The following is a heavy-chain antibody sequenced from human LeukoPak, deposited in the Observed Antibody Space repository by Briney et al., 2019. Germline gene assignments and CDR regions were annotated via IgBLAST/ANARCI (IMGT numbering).Heavy chain of an antibody. Sequence: SETLSLICTVSGGSVSSGSYYWSWIRQPPGKGLEWIGYIYYSGSTNYNPSLKSRVTISVDTSKSQFSLKLSSVTAADTAVYYCARDDASSSSFDYWGQGTLVTVSS. J-gene: IGHJ4*02. CDR1: GGSVSSGSYY. D-gene: IGHD6-6*01. CDR3: ARDDASSSSFDY. CDR2: IYYSGST. V-gene: IGHV4-61*01.